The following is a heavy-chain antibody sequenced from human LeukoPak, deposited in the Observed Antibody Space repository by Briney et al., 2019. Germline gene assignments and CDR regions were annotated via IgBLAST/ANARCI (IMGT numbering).Heavy chain of an antibody. Sequence: ASVKVSCKASGYTFTSYDINWVRQATGQGHEWTGWMNPNSGNTGYAQKFQGRVTMTRNTSISTAYMELSSLRSEDTAVYYCARDIVGATFLFDYWGQGTLVTVSS. CDR1: GYTFTSYD. J-gene: IGHJ4*02. D-gene: IGHD1-26*01. CDR3: ARDIVGATFLFDY. CDR2: MNPNSGNT. V-gene: IGHV1-8*01.